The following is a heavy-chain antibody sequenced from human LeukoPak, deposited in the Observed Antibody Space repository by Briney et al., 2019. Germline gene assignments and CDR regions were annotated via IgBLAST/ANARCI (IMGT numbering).Heavy chain of an antibody. V-gene: IGHV5-51*01. J-gene: IGHJ6*03. CDR2: IYPGDSQT. D-gene: IGHD3-3*01. CDR3: ARQLPDEEWKGRENYYYMDV. Sequence: GESLKISCKGSGYTFDTYWIGWVRQMPGKGLEWMGIIYPGDSQTRYSPSFQGQVTISADKSISTAYLQWSSLKASDTAMYYCARQLPDEEWKGRENYYYMDVWGKGTTVTVSS. CDR1: GYTFDTYW.